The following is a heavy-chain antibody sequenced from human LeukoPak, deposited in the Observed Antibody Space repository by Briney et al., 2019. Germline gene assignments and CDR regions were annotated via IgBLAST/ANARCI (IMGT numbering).Heavy chain of an antibody. D-gene: IGHD3-22*01. CDR1: GFTFSSYA. J-gene: IGHJ4*02. CDR2: ISGSGGST. Sequence: GGSLRLSCAASGFTFSSYAMSWVRQAPGKGLEWVSAISGSGGSTYYADSVKGRFTISRDNSKNTLYLQMNSLRAEDTAVYYCAKPRTYYYDSSGFPPNYWGQGTLATVSS. CDR3: AKPRTYYYDSSGFPPNY. V-gene: IGHV3-23*01.